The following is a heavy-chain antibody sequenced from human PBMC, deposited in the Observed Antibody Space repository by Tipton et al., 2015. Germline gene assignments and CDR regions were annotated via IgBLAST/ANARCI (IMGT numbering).Heavy chain of an antibody. D-gene: IGHD3-22*01. CDR2: IHYSGST. CDR1: GGSISSSSYY. Sequence: LRLSCTVSGGSISSSSYYWGWIRQPPGKGLEWIGSIHYSGSTYYNPSLKSRVTISVDMSKNQFSLKLSSVTAADTAVYYCARAMSRRHSSGYYYYGMDVWGQGTTITVSS. J-gene: IGHJ6*02. V-gene: IGHV4-39*01. CDR3: ARAMSRRHSSGYYYYGMDV.